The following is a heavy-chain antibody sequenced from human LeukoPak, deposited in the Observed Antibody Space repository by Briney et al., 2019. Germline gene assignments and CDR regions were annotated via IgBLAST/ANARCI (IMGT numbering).Heavy chain of an antibody. CDR3: ARDKSITLLRRVMGY. Sequence: GGALRLSCAASGFTFSSYWMSWVGQAPGKGLEGVANINQDGSEKYYVDSVKGGFTIYRDNAKNSLYLQMNSLRAEDTAVYYCARDKSITLLRRVMGYWGQGTLVTVSS. D-gene: IGHD3-10*01. V-gene: IGHV3-7*01. J-gene: IGHJ4*02. CDR1: GFTFSSYW. CDR2: INQDGSEK.